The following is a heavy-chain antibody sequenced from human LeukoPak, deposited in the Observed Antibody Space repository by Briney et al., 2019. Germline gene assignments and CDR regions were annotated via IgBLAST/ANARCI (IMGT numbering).Heavy chain of an antibody. CDR1: GYTFTSYD. Sequence: GASVKVSRKASGYTFTSYDINWVRQATGQGLEWMGWMNPNSGNTGYAQKFQGRVTMTRNTSISTAYMELSSLRSEDTAVYYCARGFIVVANMELPQQRDYWGQGTLVTVSS. V-gene: IGHV1-8*01. CDR2: MNPNSGNT. CDR3: ARGFIVVANMELPQQRDY. J-gene: IGHJ4*02. D-gene: IGHD6-19*01.